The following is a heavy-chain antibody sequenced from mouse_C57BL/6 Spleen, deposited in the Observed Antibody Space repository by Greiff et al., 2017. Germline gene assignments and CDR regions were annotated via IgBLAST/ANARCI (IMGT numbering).Heavy chain of an antibody. D-gene: IGHD4-1*01. Sequence: QVQLKQSGAELVRPGASVKMSCKASGYTFTSYNMHWVQQTPRQGLEWIGAIYPGNGDTSYNQKFKGKATLTVDNSSSTAYMQLSSLTSEDSAVYYCARLGWDSVFDYWGQGTTLTGSS. CDR2: IYPGNGDT. CDR3: ARLGWDSVFDY. CDR1: GYTFTSYN. J-gene: IGHJ2*01. V-gene: IGHV1-12*01.